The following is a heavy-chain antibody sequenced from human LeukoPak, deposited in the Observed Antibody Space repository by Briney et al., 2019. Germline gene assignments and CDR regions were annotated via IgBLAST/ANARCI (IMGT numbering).Heavy chain of an antibody. V-gene: IGHV4-59*01. CDR1: GGSISSYY. J-gene: IGHJ4*02. CDR2: IYYSGST. CDR3: ARVRSKSRWFGELFDY. D-gene: IGHD3-10*01. Sequence: SETLSLTCTVSGGSISSYYWGWIRQPPGKGLEWIGYIYYSGSTNYNPSLKSRVTISVDTSKNQFSLKLSSVTAADTAVYYCARVRSKSRWFGELFDYWGQGTLVTVSS.